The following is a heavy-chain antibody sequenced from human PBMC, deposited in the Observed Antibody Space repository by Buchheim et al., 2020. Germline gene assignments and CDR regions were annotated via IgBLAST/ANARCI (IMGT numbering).Heavy chain of an antibody. V-gene: IGHV4-34*01. CDR2: INHSGST. D-gene: IGHD4-17*01. CDR3: ARERLSYGDPFDY. J-gene: IGHJ4*02. Sequence: QVQLQQWGAGLLKPSETLSLTCAVYGGSFSGYYWSWIRQPPGKGLEWVGEINHSGSTNYNPSLNSRVTISVDTSKNQFSLKLSSETAADTAVYYCARERLSYGDPFDYWGQGTL. CDR1: GGSFSGYY.